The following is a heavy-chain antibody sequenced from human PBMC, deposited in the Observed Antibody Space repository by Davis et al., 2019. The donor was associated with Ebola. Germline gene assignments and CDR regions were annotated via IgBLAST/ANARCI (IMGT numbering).Heavy chain of an antibody. Sequence: GESLKISCKGSGYSFTSYWIVWVRQMPGKGLECMGIMFPGDSDTRYSPSFQGQVTISADKSFSTAYLQWSGLKASDTAMYYCARMGKSYYDSLWDYWGQGTLVTVSS. CDR2: MFPGDSDT. J-gene: IGHJ4*02. CDR1: GYSFTSYW. CDR3: ARMGKSYYDSLWDY. V-gene: IGHV5-51*01. D-gene: IGHD3-10*01.